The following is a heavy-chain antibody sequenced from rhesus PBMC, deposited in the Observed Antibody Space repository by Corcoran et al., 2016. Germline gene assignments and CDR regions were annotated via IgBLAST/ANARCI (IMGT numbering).Heavy chain of an antibody. Sequence: QVQLQESGPAVVKPSETLSLICAVSCGSLSSSNWWGWFLPSPGKGLEWIGGINGSGGSTEYNPSLKSRFTITKDTSKNQFSLKLSSVTAADTAVYYCARDGLYYNIWTSNFDYWGQGVLVTVSS. CDR3: ARDGLYYNIWTSNFDY. V-gene: IGHV4-93*01. J-gene: IGHJ4*01. D-gene: IGHD3-3*01. CDR2: INGSGGST. CDR1: CGSLSSSNW.